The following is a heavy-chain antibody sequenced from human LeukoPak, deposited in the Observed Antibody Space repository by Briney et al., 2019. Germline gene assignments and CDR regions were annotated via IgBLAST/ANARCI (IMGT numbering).Heavy chain of an antibody. V-gene: IGHV1-69*13. CDR2: IIPIFGTA. CDR1: GYTFTSYG. CDR3: ARAYCGGDCYTYRNWFDP. J-gene: IGHJ5*02. D-gene: IGHD2-21*01. Sequence: GASVKVSCKASGYTFTSYGISWVRQAPGQGLEWMGGIIPIFGTANYAQKFQGRVTITADESTSTAYMELSSLRSEDTAVYYCARAYCGGDCYTYRNWFDPWGQGTLVTVSS.